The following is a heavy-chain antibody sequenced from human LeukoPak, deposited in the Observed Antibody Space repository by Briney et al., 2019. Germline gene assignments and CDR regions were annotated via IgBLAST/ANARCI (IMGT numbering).Heavy chain of an antibody. CDR3: AKAPPAATNYYYGMDV. Sequence: GGSLRLSCAASGFTFNNYAMTWVRQAPGQGLEWMAAVSGHGDATYYADSVKGRFTISRDDSKNTLYLQMNSLRAEDTAVYHCAKAPPAATNYYYGMDVWGQGTTVTVSS. D-gene: IGHD2-15*01. CDR2: VSGHGDAT. CDR1: GFTFNNYA. V-gene: IGHV3-23*01. J-gene: IGHJ6*02.